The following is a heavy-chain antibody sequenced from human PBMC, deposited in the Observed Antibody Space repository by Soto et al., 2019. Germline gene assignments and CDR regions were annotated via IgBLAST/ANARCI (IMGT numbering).Heavy chain of an antibody. CDR1: GFTFSSYA. D-gene: IGHD5-18*01. CDR3: ARAVTAMVMNHYYGMDV. J-gene: IGHJ6*02. CDR2: ISYDVRNK. Sequence: GGSLRLSCAASGFTFSSYAMHWVRQAPGKGLEWVAVISYDVRNKYYADSVKGRFTISRDNSKNTLYLQMNSLRAEDTAVYYCARAVTAMVMNHYYGMDVWGQGTTVTVS. V-gene: IGHV3-30-3*01.